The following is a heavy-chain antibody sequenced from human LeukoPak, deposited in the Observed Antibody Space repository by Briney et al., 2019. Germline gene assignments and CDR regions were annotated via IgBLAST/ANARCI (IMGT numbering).Heavy chain of an antibody. D-gene: IGHD6-13*01. CDR1: GGSISSYY. V-gene: IGHV4-59*01. Sequence: PSETLSLTCTVSGGSISSYYWSWIRHPPGKGLELIGYIYYSGSTNYSPSLKSRVTISVDTSNNQFSLKLTSVTAADTAVYYCARPPYSSSWYGRSNYFGYWGQGTLVTVSS. J-gene: IGHJ4*02. CDR2: IYYSGST. CDR3: ARPPYSSSWYGRSNYFGY.